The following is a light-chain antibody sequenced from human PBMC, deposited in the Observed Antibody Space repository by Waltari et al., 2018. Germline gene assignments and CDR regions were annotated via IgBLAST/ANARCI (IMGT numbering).Light chain of an antibody. CDR2: AAS. Sequence: AIQMTQSPSSLSASVGDRVTITCRGSQGIRNDLGWYQQKPGKAPKLLISAASTLQSGVPSRFSGSGSGTEFTLTISSLQPEDFATYYCLQDYIYPWTFGQGTKVEIQ. V-gene: IGKV1-6*02. CDR1: QGIRND. CDR3: LQDYIYPWT. J-gene: IGKJ1*01.